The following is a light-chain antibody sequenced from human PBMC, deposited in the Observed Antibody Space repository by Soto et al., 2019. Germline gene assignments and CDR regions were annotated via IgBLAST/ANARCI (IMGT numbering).Light chain of an antibody. CDR2: DAS. Sequence: EIVLTQSPDTLSLSPGERATLSCRASQSVKTFLVWYQQRPGQAPRLLIYDASHRAAGIPARFSGSGSGTEFTLTISSLQSEDFAVYYCQQYNNWPRTFGQGTKVDI. CDR1: QSVKTF. V-gene: IGKV3D-15*01. CDR3: QQYNNWPRT. J-gene: IGKJ1*01.